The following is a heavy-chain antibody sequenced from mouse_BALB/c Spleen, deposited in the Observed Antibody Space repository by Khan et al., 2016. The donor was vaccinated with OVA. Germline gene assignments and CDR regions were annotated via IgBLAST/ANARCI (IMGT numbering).Heavy chain of an antibody. CDR2: INYSGST. D-gene: IGHD2-4*01. V-gene: IGHV3-2*02. J-gene: IGHJ3*01. CDR1: GYSITSEYA. CDR3: TRKDYYDYDPFPY. Sequence: EVKLEESGPGLVKPSQSLSLTCTVTGYSITSEYAWNWIRQFPGNKLEWMGYINYSGSTRFNPSLKSRTSITRDTSKNQFFLQLNSVTNEDTATYYCTRKDYYDYDPFPYWGQGTLVTVSA.